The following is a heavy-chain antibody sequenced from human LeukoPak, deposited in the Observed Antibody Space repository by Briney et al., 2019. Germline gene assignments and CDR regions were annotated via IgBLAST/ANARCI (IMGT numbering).Heavy chain of an antibody. CDR2: ISSNSSYI. CDR3: ARDGLRAAVVPDWFDP. J-gene: IGHJ5*02. Sequence: PGGSVRLSCAASGFTFSSYGMNWVRQAPGRGRAWVSSISSNSSYIFYADSVRGRFTISRDNAKKSLYLQMNSLRAEDTAVYYCARDGLRAAVVPDWFDPWGQGTLVTVSS. CDR1: GFTFSSYG. V-gene: IGHV3-21*01. D-gene: IGHD6-13*01.